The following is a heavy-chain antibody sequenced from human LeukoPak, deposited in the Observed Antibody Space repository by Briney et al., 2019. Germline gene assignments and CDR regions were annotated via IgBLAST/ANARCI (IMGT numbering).Heavy chain of an antibody. D-gene: IGHD6-19*01. CDR2: MNSNSGNT. CDR1: GYTFTSHD. CDR3: ARGTRIAVAGTSQRKKFDD. J-gene: IGHJ4*02. Sequence: GASVKVSCKASGYTFTSHDINWVRQATGQGLEWMGWMNSNSGNTGYAQKFQGRVTITRNTSIDTAYMELTSLRYEDTAVYYCARGTRIAVAGTSQRKKFDDWGQGTLVTVSS. V-gene: IGHV1-8*01.